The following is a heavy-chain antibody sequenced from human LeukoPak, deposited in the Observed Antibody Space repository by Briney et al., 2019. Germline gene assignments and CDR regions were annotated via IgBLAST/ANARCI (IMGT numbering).Heavy chain of an antibody. CDR3: AKQDIVLMVYAIDY. J-gene: IGHJ4*02. CDR1: GFPFRSYA. CDR2: ISGSGGST. D-gene: IGHD2-8*01. V-gene: IGHV3-23*01. Sequence: PGGSLRLSLAASGFPFRSYAMSWVRQAPGKGLEWGSAISGSGGSTYYADSVKGRFTISRDNSKNTLYLQMNSLRAEDTAVYYCAKQDIVLMVYAIDYWGQGTLVTVSS.